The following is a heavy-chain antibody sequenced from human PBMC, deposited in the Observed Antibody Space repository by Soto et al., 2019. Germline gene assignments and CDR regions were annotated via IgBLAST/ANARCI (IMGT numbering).Heavy chain of an antibody. J-gene: IGHJ4*02. D-gene: IGHD3-10*01. CDR2: INAGNGHT. CDR1: GYTFSNYL. Sequence: QVQLVQSGAEVKKPGASVKVSCKASGYTFSNYLLHWVRQAPGKGLEWMGWINAGNGHTKYSQKFQGRVTFTRDTSATTAYIELSSLRSEDTAVYYCASPSYGSGSYYWGQGTLVTVSS. V-gene: IGHV1-3*01. CDR3: ASPSYGSGSYY.